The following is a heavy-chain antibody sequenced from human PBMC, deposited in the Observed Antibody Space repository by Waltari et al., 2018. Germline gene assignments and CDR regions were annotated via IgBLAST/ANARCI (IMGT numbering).Heavy chain of an antibody. J-gene: IGHJ6*02. CDR3: ARRPRTEYHGMDV. D-gene: IGHD2-8*02. CDR1: GFTFSAYA. CDR2: INPGGTAT. Sequence: EEQLLESGGGLVQPGGSLRVSCAASGFTFSAYALSWVRQATGKGLEWVSVINPGGTATDYTDSVKGRFTISRDNSKNTLFLQMNSLRAEDTALYYCARRPRTEYHGMDVWGHGTTVTVSS. V-gene: IGHV3-23*01.